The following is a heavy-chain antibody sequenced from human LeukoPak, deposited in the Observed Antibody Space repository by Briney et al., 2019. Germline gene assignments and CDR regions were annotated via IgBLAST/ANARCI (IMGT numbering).Heavy chain of an antibody. Sequence: GGSLRLSCAASGSTFSSYGMHWVRQAPGKGLEWVAVISYDGSNKYYADSVKGRFTISRDNSKNTLYLQMNSLRAEDTAVYYCAKDSPVSGWSFDYWGQGTLVTVSS. CDR3: AKDSPVSGWSFDY. D-gene: IGHD6-19*01. CDR2: ISYDGSNK. CDR1: GSTFSSYG. J-gene: IGHJ4*02. V-gene: IGHV3-30*18.